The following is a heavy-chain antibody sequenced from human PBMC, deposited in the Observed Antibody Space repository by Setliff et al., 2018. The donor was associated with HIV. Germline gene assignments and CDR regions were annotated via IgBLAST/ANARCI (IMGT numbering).Heavy chain of an antibody. CDR1: GYTFNNYG. D-gene: IGHD5-12*01. CDR2: INTHSGYT. V-gene: IGHV1-18*01. Sequence: ASVKVSCKTSGYTFNNYGISWVRQAPGQGLEWMGWINTHSGYTNYAQNVQGRVTVTMDTSTSTAYMELRSLKSDDTAVYYCARGKTWLRFLDYWGQGTLVTVSS. J-gene: IGHJ4*02. CDR3: ARGKTWLRFLDY.